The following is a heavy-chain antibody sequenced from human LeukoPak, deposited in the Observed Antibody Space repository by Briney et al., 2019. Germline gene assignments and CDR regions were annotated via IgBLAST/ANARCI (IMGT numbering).Heavy chain of an antibody. CDR3: ASSEDYDFWSGYCSFDY. D-gene: IGHD3-3*01. Sequence: GASVKVSCKASGYTFTSYGISWVRQAPGQGLEWMGWISAYNGNTNYAQKLQGRVTMTTDTSTSTAYMGLRSLRSDDTAVYYCASSEDYDFWSGYCSFDYCRQGTLVTASS. CDR1: GYTFTSYG. V-gene: IGHV1-18*01. CDR2: ISAYNGNT. J-gene: IGHJ4*02.